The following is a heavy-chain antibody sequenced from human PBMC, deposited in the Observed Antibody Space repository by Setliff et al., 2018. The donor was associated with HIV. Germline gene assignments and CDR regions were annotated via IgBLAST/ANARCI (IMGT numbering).Heavy chain of an antibody. Sequence: SVKASCKASGGTFSSHAISWVRQAPGQGLEWMGGIIPIFGTANYAQKFQGRVTITADESTSTAYMELSSLRSEDTAVYYCAAGYCGGDCYSRQSYFDYWGQGTLVTVS. CDR2: IIPIFGTA. D-gene: IGHD2-21*02. V-gene: IGHV1-69*13. CDR3: AAGYCGGDCYSRQSYFDY. J-gene: IGHJ4*02. CDR1: GGTFSSHA.